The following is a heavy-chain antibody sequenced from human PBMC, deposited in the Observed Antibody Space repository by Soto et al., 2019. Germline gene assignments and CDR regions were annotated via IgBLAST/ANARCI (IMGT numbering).Heavy chain of an antibody. J-gene: IGHJ4*02. CDR2: IYHSGST. V-gene: IGHV4-30-2*01. CDR3: ARAGGLGAVAADS. Sequence: QLQLQESGSGLAKPSQTLSLTCAVSGGSISSGGYSWSWIRQPPGKGMEWIGYIYHSGSTYYNPSPKSRVTISVDRSKNQFSLKLSPVTAADTAVYYCARAGGLGAVAADSWGQGTLVTVSS. D-gene: IGHD6-19*01. CDR1: GGSISSGGYS.